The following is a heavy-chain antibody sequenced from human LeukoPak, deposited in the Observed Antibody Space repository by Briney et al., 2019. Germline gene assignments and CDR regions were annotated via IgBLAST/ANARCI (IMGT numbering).Heavy chain of an antibody. V-gene: IGHV3-23*01. CDR3: AKGYYYDSSGYYTGVAFDY. J-gene: IGHJ4*02. CDR2: ISGSGGST. D-gene: IGHD3-22*01. CDR1: GFTFSSYA. Sequence: GGSLRLSRAASGFTFSSYAMSWVRQAPGKGLEWVSAISGSGGSTYYADSVKGRFTISRDNSKNTLYLQMNSLRAEDTAVYYCAKGYYYDSSGYYTGVAFDYWGQGTLATVSS.